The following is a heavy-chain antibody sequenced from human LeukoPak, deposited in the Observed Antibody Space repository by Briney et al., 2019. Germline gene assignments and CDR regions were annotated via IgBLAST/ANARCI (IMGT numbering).Heavy chain of an antibody. J-gene: IGHJ4*02. CDR3: ARGRIVGATSPLVHAYYFDY. CDR2: IIPIFGTA. CDR1: GGTFSSYA. D-gene: IGHD1-26*01. V-gene: IGHV1-69*05. Sequence: AAVKVSCKASGGTFSSYAISWVRQAPGQGLEWMGGIIPIFGTANYAQKFQGRVTINTDESTSTAYMELSSLRSEDTAVYYCARGRIVGATSPLVHAYYFDYWGQGTLVTVSS.